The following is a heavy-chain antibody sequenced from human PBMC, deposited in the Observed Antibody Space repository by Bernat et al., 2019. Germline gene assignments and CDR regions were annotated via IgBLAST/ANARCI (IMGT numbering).Heavy chain of an antibody. CDR1: GYSISSGYF. V-gene: IGHV4-38-2*01. CDR2: IYHGGST. CDR3: ARHGVEYSSSYDWFDP. J-gene: IGHJ5*02. D-gene: IGHD6-6*01. Sequence: QVQLRESGPGLVKPSETLSLTCAVSGYSISSGYFWGWIRQPPGKGLEWIGTIYHGGSTYHNPSLKSRVTILVDTSKNQFSLKLSSVTAADTAVYYCARHGVEYSSSYDWFDPWGQGTLVTVSS.